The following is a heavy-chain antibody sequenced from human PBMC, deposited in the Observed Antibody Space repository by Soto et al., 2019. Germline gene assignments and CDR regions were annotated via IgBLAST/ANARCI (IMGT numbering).Heavy chain of an antibody. Sequence: GGSLRLSCASSGFTFSSHTMNWVRQAPGKGLEWVSSITGTGRDMFYADSVKGRFTISRDNAENSLYLQMNSLRAEDTAVYYCVKEVEGFDYWGQGTLVTVSS. D-gene: IGHD1-1*01. J-gene: IGHJ4*02. CDR3: VKEVEGFDY. CDR2: ITGTGRDM. CDR1: GFTFSSHT. V-gene: IGHV3-21*01.